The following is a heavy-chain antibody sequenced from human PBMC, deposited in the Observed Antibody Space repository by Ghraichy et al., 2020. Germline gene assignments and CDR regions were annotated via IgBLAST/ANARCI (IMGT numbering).Heavy chain of an antibody. J-gene: IGHJ4*02. CDR1: GFTFDDYA. V-gene: IGHV3-9*01. Sequence: RLSCAASGFTFDDYAMHWVRQAPGKGLEWVSGINWNSGSLGYADSVKGRFTISRDNAKNSLYLQMNSLRAEDTALYYCARDMMVGGSDFDLLQWGQGTLVTVSS. CDR2: INWNSGSL. CDR3: ARDMMVGGSDFDLLQ. D-gene: IGHD3-9*01.